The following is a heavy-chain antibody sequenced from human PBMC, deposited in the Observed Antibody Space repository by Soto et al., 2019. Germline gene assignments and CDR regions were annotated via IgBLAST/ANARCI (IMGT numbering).Heavy chain of an antibody. CDR3: ATDLAIAVAGTFDY. V-gene: IGHV1-24*01. J-gene: IGHJ4*02. Sequence: VSVKVSCKVSGYTLTELSMHWVRQAPGKGLEWMGGFDPEDGETIYAQKFQGRVTMTEDTSTDTAYMELSSLRSEDTAVYYCATDLAIAVAGTFDYWGQGTLVTVSS. CDR2: FDPEDGET. D-gene: IGHD6-19*01. CDR1: GYTLTELS.